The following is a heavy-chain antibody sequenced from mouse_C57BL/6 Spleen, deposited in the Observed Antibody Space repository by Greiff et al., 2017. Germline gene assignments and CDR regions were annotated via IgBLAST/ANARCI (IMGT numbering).Heavy chain of an antibody. CDR2: INPSSGYT. J-gene: IGHJ1*03. CDR3: ARWESWYFDV. CDR1: GYTFTSYW. Sequence: VQLQQSGAELAKPGASVKLSCKASGYTFTSYWMHWVKQRPGQGLEWIGYINPSSGYTKYNQKFKDMATLTADKSSSTAYMQLSSLTYEDSAVYYCARWESWYFDVWGTGTTVTVSS. D-gene: IGHD4-1*01. V-gene: IGHV1-7*01.